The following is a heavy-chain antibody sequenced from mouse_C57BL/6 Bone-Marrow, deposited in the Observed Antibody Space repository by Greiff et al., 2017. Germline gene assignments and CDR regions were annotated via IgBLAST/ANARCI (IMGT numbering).Heavy chain of an antibody. CDR1: GYTFTSSW. CDR2: IHPNSGST. J-gene: IGHJ3*01. CDR3: ASPSGRSWFAY. V-gene: IGHV1-64*01. Sequence: QVQLQQPGAELVKPGASVKLSCKASGYTFTSSWMHWVKQRPGQGLEWIGMIHPNSGSTNYNEKFKSKATLTVDKSSSTAYMQLSSLTSEDSAVYYCASPSGRSWFAYWGQGTLVTVSA. D-gene: IGHD2-10*02.